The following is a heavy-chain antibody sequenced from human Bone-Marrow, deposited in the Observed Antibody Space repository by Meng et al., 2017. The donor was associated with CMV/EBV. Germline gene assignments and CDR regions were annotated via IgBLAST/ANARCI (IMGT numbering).Heavy chain of an antibody. D-gene: IGHD2-2*01. J-gene: IGHJ6*02. CDR2: MNPNSGNT. CDR1: GYTFTSYD. CDR3: ARGPCVISRGSTSCNGDGMDV. Sequence: ASVKVSCKASGYTFTSYDINWVRQATGQGLEWMGWMNPNSGNTGYAQKFQGRVTITRNTSISTAYMELSSLRSEDTAVYYCARGPCVISRGSTSCNGDGMDVWGQGTTVTVS. V-gene: IGHV1-8*03.